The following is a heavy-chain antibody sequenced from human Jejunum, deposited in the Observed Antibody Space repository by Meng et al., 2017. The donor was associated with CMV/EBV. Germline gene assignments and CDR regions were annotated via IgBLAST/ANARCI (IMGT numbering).Heavy chain of an antibody. J-gene: IGHJ4*02. CDR2: INTGNGNT. V-gene: IGHV1-3*04. D-gene: IGHD3-22*01. CDR1: GYTFTSYA. Sequence: SCKASGYTFTSYAIHWVRQAPGQRLEWMGWINTGNGNTKYSQKFQGRVTTTRDTSASTAYMELSSLRSEGTAVYYCSMDTSGYYYKYWGQGTLVTVSS. CDR3: SMDTSGYYYKY.